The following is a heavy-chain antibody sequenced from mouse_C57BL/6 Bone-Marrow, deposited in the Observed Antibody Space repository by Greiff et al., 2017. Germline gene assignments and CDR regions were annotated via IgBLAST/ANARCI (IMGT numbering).Heavy chain of an antibody. V-gene: IGHV1-82*01. J-gene: IGHJ2*01. Sequence: VQLQQSGPELVKPGASVKISCKASGYAFSSSWMNWVKQRPGKGLEWIGRIYPGDGDTNYNGKFKGKATLTADKSSSTAHMQLSSLTSEDSAVYFCARKRGCDYWGQGTTLTVSS. CDR1: GYAFSSSW. CDR3: ARKRGCDY. CDR2: IYPGDGDT.